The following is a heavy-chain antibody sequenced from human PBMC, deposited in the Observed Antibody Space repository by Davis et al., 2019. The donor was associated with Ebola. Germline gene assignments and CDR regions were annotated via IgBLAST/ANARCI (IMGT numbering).Heavy chain of an antibody. V-gene: IGHV3-9*01. Sequence: GGSLRLSFAASGFTFDDYAMHWVRQAPGKGLEWVSGISWNSGSIGYADSVKGRFTISSANSKNTLYLQMNSLRAGDTAVYYCTKDGSSARYYYHGMDVWGQGTTVTVSS. CDR2: ISWNSGSI. D-gene: IGHD6-6*01. CDR3: TKDGSSARYYYHGMDV. J-gene: IGHJ6*02. CDR1: GFTFDDYA.